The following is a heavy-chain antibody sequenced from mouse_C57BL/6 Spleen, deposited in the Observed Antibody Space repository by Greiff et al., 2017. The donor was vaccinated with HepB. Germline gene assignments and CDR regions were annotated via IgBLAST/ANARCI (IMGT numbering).Heavy chain of an antibody. CDR1: GFTFSDYG. Sequence: EVQLVESGGGLVKPGGSLKLSCAASGFTFSDYGMHWVRQAPEKGLEWVAYISSGSSTIYYADTVKGRFTISRDNAKNTLFLQMTSLRSEDTAMYYCARGTYGNYEGVDYWGQGTTLTVSS. CDR2: ISSGSSTI. V-gene: IGHV5-17*01. J-gene: IGHJ2*01. CDR3: ARGTYGNYEGVDY. D-gene: IGHD2-1*01.